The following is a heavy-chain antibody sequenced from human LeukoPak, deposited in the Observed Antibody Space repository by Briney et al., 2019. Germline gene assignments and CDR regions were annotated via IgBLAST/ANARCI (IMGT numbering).Heavy chain of an antibody. J-gene: IGHJ5*02. D-gene: IGHD4-17*01. V-gene: IGHV3-30*18. CDR1: GFTFSAFA. Sequence: PGGSLRLSCAASGFTFSAFAMHWVRQAPGKGLEWVAVISYDGSNKNYADSVKGRFTVSRDNSKNTLYLQMNSLRVEDTAVYYCAKGFTVMWKPPFDPWGQGTLVTVSS. CDR2: ISYDGSNK. CDR3: AKGFTVMWKPPFDP.